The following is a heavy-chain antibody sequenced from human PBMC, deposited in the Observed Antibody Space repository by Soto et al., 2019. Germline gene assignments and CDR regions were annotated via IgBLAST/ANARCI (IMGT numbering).Heavy chain of an antibody. V-gene: IGHV4-39*01. CDR3: ARGGGDGYSGYDYYYFDY. D-gene: IGHD5-12*01. Sequence: SETRSLTCTVSGVSISSSSYYWGWIRQPPGKGLEWIGSIFYSGSTYYNPSLKSRVTISVDTSKNQFSLKLSSVTAADTAVYYCARGGGDGYSGYDYYYFDYWTQGALVTVSS. J-gene: IGHJ4*02. CDR2: IFYSGST. CDR1: GVSISSSSYY.